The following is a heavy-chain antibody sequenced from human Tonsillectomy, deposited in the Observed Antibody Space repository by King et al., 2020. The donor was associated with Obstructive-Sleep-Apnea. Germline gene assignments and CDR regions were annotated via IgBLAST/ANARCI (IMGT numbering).Heavy chain of an antibody. CDR3: AKEIGTWGFY. J-gene: IGHJ4*02. CDR2: VSGSADST. CDR1: GSTFSTYA. V-gene: IGHV3-23*04. D-gene: IGHD7-27*01. Sequence: DVQLVESGGGLVQPGGSLRLSCTASGSTFSTYAMSWVRQAPGKGLECVSTVSGSADSTYYADSVKGRFIISRDFSKKTLYLQMNNLRAEDTAVYYCAKEIGTWGFYWGQGTLVTVS.